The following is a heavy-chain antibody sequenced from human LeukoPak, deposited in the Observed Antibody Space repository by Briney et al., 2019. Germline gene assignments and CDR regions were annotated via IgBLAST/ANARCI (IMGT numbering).Heavy chain of an antibody. V-gene: IGHV5-10-1*01. Sequence: GESLKISCKGSGYSFTSYWISWVRQMPGKGLEWMGRIHPSDSYTTYSPSFQGHVTISADKSISTAYLQWSSLEASDTAMYYCAMARSRVAGLRYFHHWGQGTLVTVSS. CDR2: IHPSDSYT. CDR3: AMARSRVAGLRYFHH. CDR1: GYSFTSYW. J-gene: IGHJ1*01. D-gene: IGHD6-19*01.